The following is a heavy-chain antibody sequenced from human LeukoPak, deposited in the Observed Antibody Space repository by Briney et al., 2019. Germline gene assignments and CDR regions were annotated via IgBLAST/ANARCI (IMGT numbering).Heavy chain of an antibody. CDR2: IYTSGST. Sequence: SETLSLTCTVSGGPISSGSYYWSWIRQPAGKGLEWIGRIYTSGSTNYNPSLKSRVTISVDTSKNQFSLKLSSVTAADTAVYYCARHELTRGVTNWFDPWGQGTLVTVSS. CDR3: ARHELTRGVTNWFDP. D-gene: IGHD3-10*01. J-gene: IGHJ5*02. CDR1: GGPISSGSYY. V-gene: IGHV4-61*02.